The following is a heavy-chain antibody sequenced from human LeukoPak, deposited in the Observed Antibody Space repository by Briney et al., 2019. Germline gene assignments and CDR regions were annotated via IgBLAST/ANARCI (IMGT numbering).Heavy chain of an antibody. CDR1: GDTFINYA. Sequence: SVKVSCKASGDTFINYALSWVRQAPGQGLEWMGGIIPIFGTTTYAQKFQGRVTITTDESTSTAYMELSSLRSEDTAVYFCARSRKQYYYYYMDVWGKGTTVTVSS. J-gene: IGHJ6*03. CDR3: ARSRKQYYYYYMDV. V-gene: IGHV1-69*05. CDR2: IIPIFGTT. D-gene: IGHD1/OR15-1a*01.